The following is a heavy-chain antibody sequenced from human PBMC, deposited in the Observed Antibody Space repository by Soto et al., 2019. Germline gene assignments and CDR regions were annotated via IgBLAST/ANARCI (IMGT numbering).Heavy chain of an antibody. D-gene: IGHD3-9*01. J-gene: IGHJ5*02. CDR3: AKDKYDILTGYSIPNWFDP. CDR2: ISGSGHST. CDR1: GSTFTDFT. V-gene: IGHV3-23*01. Sequence: GGSLRLSCAVSGSTFTDFTMTWVRQAPGKGLEWVSGISGSGHSTYHADSVKGRFTISRDNSNNTLYLQMNSLRAEDTAVYYCAKDKYDILTGYSIPNWFDPWGQGTLVTVSS.